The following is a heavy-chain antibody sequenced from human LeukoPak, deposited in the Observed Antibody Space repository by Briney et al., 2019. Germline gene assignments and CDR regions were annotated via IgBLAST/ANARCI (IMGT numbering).Heavy chain of an antibody. CDR3: AKDRDGRKPDIAAAGDPFDY. J-gene: IGHJ4*02. V-gene: IGHV3-9*01. CDR2: ISWHSGSI. CDR1: GFTFDDYA. D-gene: IGHD6-13*01. Sequence: GRSLRLSCAASGFTFDDYAMPWVRQAPGTGLDWVSGISWHSGSIGSAGSVKGRFTISRDNAKNSLYLQMNSLRAEDTALYYCAKDRDGRKPDIAAAGDPFDYWGQGTLVTVFS.